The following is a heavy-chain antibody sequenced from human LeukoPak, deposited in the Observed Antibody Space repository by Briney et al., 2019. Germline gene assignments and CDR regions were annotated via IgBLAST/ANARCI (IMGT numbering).Heavy chain of an antibody. CDR1: GYTFTSYD. J-gene: IGHJ4*02. Sequence: GASVKVSCKASGYTFTSYDINWVRQATGQGLEWMGRIIPILGIANYAQKFQGRVTITADKSTSTAYMELSSLRSEDTAVYYCASEDKCPEFLCSHEDYFDYWGQGTLVTVSS. CDR3: ASEDKCPEFLCSHEDYFDY. D-gene: IGHD2-15*01. CDR2: IIPILGIA. V-gene: IGHV1-69*04.